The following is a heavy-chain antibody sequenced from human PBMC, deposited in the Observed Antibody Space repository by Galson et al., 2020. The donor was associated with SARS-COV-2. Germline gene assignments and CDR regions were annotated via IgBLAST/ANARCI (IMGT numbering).Heavy chain of an antibody. Sequence: HGESLKIPCKASGYIFTNYWIGWVRQRPGKGLEWMGTIYPADSDTRYSPSFQGQVSISVDKSITTAYLQWSSLKASDAATYYCARRGYSAQDAFDKWGQGTMVAVSS. CDR2: IYPADSDT. V-gene: IGHV5-51*01. D-gene: IGHD5-12*01. CDR3: ARRGYSAQDAFDK. J-gene: IGHJ3*02. CDR1: GYIFTNYW.